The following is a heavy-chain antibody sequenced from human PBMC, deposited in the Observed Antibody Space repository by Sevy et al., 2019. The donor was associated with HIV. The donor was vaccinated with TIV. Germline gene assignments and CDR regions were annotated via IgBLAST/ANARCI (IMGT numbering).Heavy chain of an antibody. CDR3: AKDRTIVVVTATLFDY. V-gene: IGHV3-23*01. J-gene: IGHJ4*02. D-gene: IGHD2-21*02. CDR1: GFTFSSYA. CDR2: ISGSGGSK. Sequence: GGSLRLSCAASGFTFSSYAMSWVRQAPGKGLEWVSAISGSGGSKYYADSVKGRFTISRDNSKNTLYLQMNSLRAEDTAVYYCAKDRTIVVVTATLFDYWGQGTLVTVSS.